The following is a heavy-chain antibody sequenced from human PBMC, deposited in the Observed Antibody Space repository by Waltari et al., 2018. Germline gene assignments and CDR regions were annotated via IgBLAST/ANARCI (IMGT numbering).Heavy chain of an antibody. CDR2: IYTSGST. CDR3: ARMIGYSSSWYYMDV. J-gene: IGHJ6*03. Sequence: QVQLQESGPGLVKPSETLSLTCTVSGGSISSYYWSWIRQPAGKGLEWIGRIYTSGSTHYNPSRKSRVTMSVDTSKNQFSLKLSSVTAADTAVYYCARMIGYSSSWYYMDVWGKGTTVTISS. D-gene: IGHD6-13*01. CDR1: GGSISSYY. V-gene: IGHV4-4*07.